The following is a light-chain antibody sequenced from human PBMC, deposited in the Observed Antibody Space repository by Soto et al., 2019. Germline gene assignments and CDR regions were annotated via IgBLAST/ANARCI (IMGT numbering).Light chain of an antibody. CDR3: QSYGRTVFT. J-gene: IGKJ3*01. CDR2: GAS. V-gene: IGKV3-20*01. CDR1: QTISNTY. Sequence: EIVLTQSPGTLSLSPGEGATLSCRASQTISNTYLAWYQQKPGQAPRLLIYGASSRATGIQDRFSGSGSGTDFTLTISGLEPEDFAVYYCQSYGRTVFTFGPGTKVDIK.